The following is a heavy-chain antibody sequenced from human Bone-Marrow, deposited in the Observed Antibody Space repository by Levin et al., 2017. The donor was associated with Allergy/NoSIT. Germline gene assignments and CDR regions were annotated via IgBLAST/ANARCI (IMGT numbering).Heavy chain of an antibody. V-gene: IGHV3-33*01. CDR1: GFPFSNYG. J-gene: IGHJ4*02. Sequence: GGSLRLSCAASGFPFSNYGMHWIRQGPGKGLEWVAFIYFDGSKTYYADSVEGRFTISRDNSKNTVYLQMDSLSGDDTAMYYCARDRSGNYFYFWGQGTQVTVSS. D-gene: IGHD2/OR15-2a*01. CDR2: IYFDGSKT. CDR3: ARDRSGNYFYF.